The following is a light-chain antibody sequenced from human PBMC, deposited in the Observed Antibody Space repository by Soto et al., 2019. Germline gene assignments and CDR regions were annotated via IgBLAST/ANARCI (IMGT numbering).Light chain of an antibody. CDR2: GAS. CDR3: QQYNNWPLT. CDR1: QSVSSN. V-gene: IGKV3-15*01. Sequence: EIVMTQSPATLSVSPGERATLSCRASQSVSSNLAWYQQKPGQAPRLLIYGASTRATGIPARFSGSESGTEFTLTVNSLQSEDVAVYYCQQYNNWPLTFGGGTKVEIK. J-gene: IGKJ4*01.